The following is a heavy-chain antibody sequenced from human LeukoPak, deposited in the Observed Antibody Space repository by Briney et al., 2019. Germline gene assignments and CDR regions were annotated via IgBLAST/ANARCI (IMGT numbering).Heavy chain of an antibody. J-gene: IGHJ4*02. V-gene: IGHV4-4*07. Sequence: PSETLSLTCTVSGGSISSYYWSWIRQPAGKGLEWIGRIYNSGNTNYNPSLKSRVTISRDMSRNQFSLKLRSVTAADTAVYYCARVSGSGWYYFDHWGQGTLVTVSS. CDR1: GGSISSYY. CDR3: ARVSGSGWYYFDH. CDR2: IYNSGNT. D-gene: IGHD6-19*01.